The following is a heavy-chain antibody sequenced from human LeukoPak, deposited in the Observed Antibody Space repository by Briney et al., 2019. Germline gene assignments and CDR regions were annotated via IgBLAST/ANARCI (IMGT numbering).Heavy chain of an antibody. V-gene: IGHV4-39*01. CDR3: ARLHSDVWFGEFPDY. CDR1: GGSISSSSYY. Sequence: SETLSLTCTVSGGSISSSSYYWGWIRQPPGKGLEWIGSIYYSGSTYYNPSLKSRVTISVDTSKNQFSLKLSSVTAADTAVYYCARLHSDVWFGEFPDYWGQGTLVTVSS. CDR2: IYYSGST. J-gene: IGHJ4*02. D-gene: IGHD3-10*01.